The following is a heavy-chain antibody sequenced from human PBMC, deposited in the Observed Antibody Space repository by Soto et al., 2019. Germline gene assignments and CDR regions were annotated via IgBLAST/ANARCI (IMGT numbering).Heavy chain of an antibody. CDR2: IYVTGAV. Sequence: PSETLSLTCIVSGASLNSGNYYWSWIRQVPGKGLEWIGHIYVTGAVDYNPSLRDRITISQDTPERQFSLNLRLVTAADTAVYYCARLRIATNNYKWFDPWGQGTLVTVSS. V-gene: IGHV4-31*03. J-gene: IGHJ5*02. CDR3: ARLRIATNNYKWFDP. CDR1: GASLNSGNYY. D-gene: IGHD2-21*01.